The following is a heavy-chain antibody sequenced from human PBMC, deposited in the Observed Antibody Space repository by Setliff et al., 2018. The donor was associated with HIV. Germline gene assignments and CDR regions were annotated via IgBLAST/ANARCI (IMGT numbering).Heavy chain of an antibody. CDR1: RFTFNSYG. Sequence: PGGSLRLSCAASRFTFNSYGMHWVRHAPGKGLEWVAVMWFDGSDKHYADSVKGRFTISRDNFKNTLYLEMNDLRAEDTAEYYCAKPRRYNTYYFDHWGQGTLVTVSS. V-gene: IGHV3-33*06. CDR2: MWFDGSDK. CDR3: AKPRRYNTYYFDH. J-gene: IGHJ4*02. D-gene: IGHD3-3*01.